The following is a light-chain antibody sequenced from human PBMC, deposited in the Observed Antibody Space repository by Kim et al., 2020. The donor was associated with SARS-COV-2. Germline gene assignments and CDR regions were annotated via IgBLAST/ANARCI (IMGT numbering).Light chain of an antibody. CDR1: SLRCYS. CDR2: GKN. CDR3: NSRDSNDNVV. Sequence: VDLGQTGRTTCQGDSLRCYSATWYQQKPGQAPILVIYGKNNRPSGIPDRFSGSSSGNTASLTITGTQAGDEADYYCNSRDSNDNVVFGGGTQLTVL. J-gene: IGLJ2*01. V-gene: IGLV3-19*01.